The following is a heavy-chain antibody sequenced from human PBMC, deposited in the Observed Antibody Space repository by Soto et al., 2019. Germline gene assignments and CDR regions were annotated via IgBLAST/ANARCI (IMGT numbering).Heavy chain of an antibody. Sequence: ASVKVSCKASGGTFSSYAISWVRQAPGQGLEWMGGIIPIFGTANYAQKFQGRVTITADESTSTAYMELSSLRSEDTAVYYCAIDRSHDHVYCSSTSCYPSGYMDVWGKGTTVTVSS. CDR2: IIPIFGTA. CDR1: GGTFSSYA. V-gene: IGHV1-69*13. J-gene: IGHJ6*03. CDR3: AIDRSHDHVYCSSTSCYPSGYMDV. D-gene: IGHD2-2*01.